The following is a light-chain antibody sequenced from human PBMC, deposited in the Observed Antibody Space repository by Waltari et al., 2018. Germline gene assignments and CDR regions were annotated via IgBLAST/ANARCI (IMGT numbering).Light chain of an antibody. CDR2: VNSDGSH. CDR1: SSHSSNV. CDR3: ETGGHGTWV. J-gene: IGLJ3*02. V-gene: IGLV4-69*01. Sequence: QLVVTQSPSASAPLGASVKPTCTLSSSHSSNVIAWLPQRPEKGPRYLMKVNSDGSHSKGDEIPDRFSGSSSGAERYLTISSLQSDDEADYYCETGGHGTWVFGGGTKLTVL.